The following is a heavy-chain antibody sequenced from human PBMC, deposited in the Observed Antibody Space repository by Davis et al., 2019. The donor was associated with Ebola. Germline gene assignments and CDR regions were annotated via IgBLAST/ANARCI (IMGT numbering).Heavy chain of an antibody. Sequence: SEKVSCKASGGTFSSYAISWVRQAPGQGLEWMGGIIPIFGTANYAQKFQGRVTITADESTSTVYMELSSLRSEDTAVYYCARSQHRYIAVAGLDYWGQGTLVTVSS. CDR2: IIPIFGTA. D-gene: IGHD6-19*01. CDR1: GGTFSSYA. J-gene: IGHJ4*02. CDR3: ARSQHRYIAVAGLDY. V-gene: IGHV1-69*13.